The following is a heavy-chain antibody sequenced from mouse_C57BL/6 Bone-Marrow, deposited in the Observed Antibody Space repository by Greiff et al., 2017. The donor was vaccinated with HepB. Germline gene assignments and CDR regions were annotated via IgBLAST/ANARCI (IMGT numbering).Heavy chain of an antibody. CDR1: GFTFSSYA. Sequence: DVQLVESGGGLVKPGGSLKLSCAASGFTFSSYAMSWVRQTPEKRLEWVATISDGGSYTYYPDNVKGRFTISRDNAKNNLYLQMSHLKSEDTAMYYCARDVVGQAYWGQGTLVTVSA. D-gene: IGHD3-3*01. V-gene: IGHV5-4*01. CDR3: ARDVVGQAY. J-gene: IGHJ3*01. CDR2: ISDGGSYT.